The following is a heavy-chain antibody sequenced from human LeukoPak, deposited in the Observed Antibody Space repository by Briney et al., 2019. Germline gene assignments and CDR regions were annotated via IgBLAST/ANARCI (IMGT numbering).Heavy chain of an antibody. CDR3: ASRDSGDYPYFDY. D-gene: IGHD4-17*01. V-gene: IGHV3-53*01. CDR1: GFTVSRTY. CDR2: IYSGDST. J-gene: IGHJ4*02. Sequence: GGSLRHSRAPSGFTVSRTYMSWVRPAPGRRLEWVSLIYSGDSTYYADSVKVRFTISRDNSKNTLDLQMNSLRAEDTAVFYCASRDSGDYPYFDYWGQGTLVTVSS.